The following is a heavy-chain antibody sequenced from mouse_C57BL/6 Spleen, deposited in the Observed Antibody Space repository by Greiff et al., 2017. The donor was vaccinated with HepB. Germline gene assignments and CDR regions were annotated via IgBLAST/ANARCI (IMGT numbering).Heavy chain of an antibody. CDR1: GFTFSDYG. V-gene: IGHV5-17*01. CDR3: ARGGTGTRYLDY. J-gene: IGHJ2*01. D-gene: IGHD4-1*01. CDR2: ISSGSSTI. Sequence: EVKLVESGGGLVKPGGSLKLSCAASGFTFSDYGMHWVRQAPEQGLEWVAYISSGSSTIYYAETVKGRFTISRDNAKNTLCLQMTSLRSEDSAMYYCARGGTGTRYLDYWGQGTTLTVAS.